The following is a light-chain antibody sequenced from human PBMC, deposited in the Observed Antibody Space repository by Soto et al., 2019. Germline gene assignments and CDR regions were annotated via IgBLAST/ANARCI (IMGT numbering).Light chain of an antibody. J-gene: IGKJ4*01. CDR3: QQRSNWSLLT. V-gene: IGKV3-11*01. Sequence: EIVLTQSPATLSLSPGERAILSCRASQSVGSSFAWYQQKPGQAPRLLIHDTSNRATDIPARFSGSGSGTDFTLTISSLEPEDFAFYYCQQRSNWSLLTFGGGTKVEIK. CDR1: QSVGSS. CDR2: DTS.